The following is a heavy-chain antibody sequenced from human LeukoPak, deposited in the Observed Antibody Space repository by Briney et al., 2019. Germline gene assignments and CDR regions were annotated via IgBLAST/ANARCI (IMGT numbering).Heavy chain of an antibody. D-gene: IGHD3-10*01. CDR3: ARVRDYGSGSYID. V-gene: IGHV4-4*07. CDR1: GGCISSYY. CDR2: IYTSGST. Sequence: SETLSLTCTVSGGCISSYYWSWSRQPAGKGLEWIGRIYTSGSTNYNPSLKSRVTMSVDTSKNQFSLKLSSVTAADTAVYYCARVRDYGSGSYIDWGQGTLVTVSS. J-gene: IGHJ4*02.